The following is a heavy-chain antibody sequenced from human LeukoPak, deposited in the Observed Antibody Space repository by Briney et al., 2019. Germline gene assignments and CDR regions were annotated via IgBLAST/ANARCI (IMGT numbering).Heavy chain of an antibody. J-gene: IGHJ3*02. CDR2: LFSGSTYR. CDR3: ARMDDSSGYAFDI. V-gene: IGHV3-21*01. D-gene: IGHD3-22*01. Sequence: GGSLRLSCAASGFTFSSYSMNWVRQAPGKGLEWVPSLFSGSTYRYYADSVKGRFTISRDNAKNSLYLQMNSLRGEDTAVYYCARMDDSSGYAFDIWGQGTMVTVSS. CDR1: GFTFSSYS.